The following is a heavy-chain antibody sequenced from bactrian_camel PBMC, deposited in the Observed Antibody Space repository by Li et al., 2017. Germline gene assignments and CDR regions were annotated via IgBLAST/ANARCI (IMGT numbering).Heavy chain of an antibody. D-gene: IGHD1*01. J-gene: IGHJ4*01. Sequence: HVQLVESGGGSVQAGESLRLSCVVSGYRYSTYCMGWFRQVPGNEREPLASIDSDGRTSVADSVKGRFTISLDDAKSTVYLQMSSLEPEDTGTYYCGYTSMALCAAQTWVRAPESHRPYWGQGTQVTVS. CDR2: IDSDGRT. CDR3: GYTSMALCAAQTWVRAPESHRPY. V-gene: IGHV3S53*01. CDR1: GYRYSTYC.